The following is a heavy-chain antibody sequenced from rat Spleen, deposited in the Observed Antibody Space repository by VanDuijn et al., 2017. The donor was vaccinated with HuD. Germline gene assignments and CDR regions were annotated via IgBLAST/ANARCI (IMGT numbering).Heavy chain of an antibody. D-gene: IGHD2-2*01. J-gene: IGHJ1*01. CDR2: ISPSGGAT. V-gene: IGHV5S23*01. Sequence: EVQLVESGGGLVQPGRSLKLSCAASGFTFSDYDMAWVRQAPTMGLEWVTSISPSGGATYYRDSVKGRFTVSRDNAKNTLYLQLDSLRSEDTATYYCTRAGYLRDWYFDFWGPGTMVTVSS. CDR3: TRAGYLRDWYFDF. CDR1: GFTFSDYD.